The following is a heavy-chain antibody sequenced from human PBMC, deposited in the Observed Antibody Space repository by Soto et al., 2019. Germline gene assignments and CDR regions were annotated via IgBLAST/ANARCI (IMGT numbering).Heavy chain of an antibody. Sequence: QVQLVQSGAEVKKPGSSVKVPCKASGGTFSSYAISWVRQAPGQGLEWMGGIIPIFGTANYAQKFQGRVTITADESTSTAYMELSSLRSEDTAVYYCAREFDDYVWGSYRERVYYFDYWGQGTLVTVSS. CDR2: IIPIFGTA. D-gene: IGHD3-16*02. CDR3: AREFDDYVWGSYRERVYYFDY. J-gene: IGHJ4*02. V-gene: IGHV1-69*01. CDR1: GGTFSSYA.